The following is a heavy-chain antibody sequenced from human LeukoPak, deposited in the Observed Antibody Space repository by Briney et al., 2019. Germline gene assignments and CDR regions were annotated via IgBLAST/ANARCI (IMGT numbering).Heavy chain of an antibody. CDR3: AKLLTSSGEDY. Sequence: GGSLRLSCAASGFTFSSYWMSWVRQAPGKGLEWVANIKQDGSEKYYADSVKGRFTISRDNSKNTLYLQMNSLRAEDTAVYYCAKLLTSSGEDYWGQGTLVTVSS. D-gene: IGHD3-22*01. V-gene: IGHV3-7*01. J-gene: IGHJ4*02. CDR2: IKQDGSEK. CDR1: GFTFSSYW.